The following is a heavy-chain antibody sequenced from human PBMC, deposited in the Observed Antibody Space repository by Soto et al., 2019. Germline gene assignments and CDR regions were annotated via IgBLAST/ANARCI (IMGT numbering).Heavy chain of an antibody. D-gene: IGHD2-15*01. CDR1: GGSFSGYY. J-gene: IGHJ3*02. CDR2: INHSGST. Sequence: SETLSLTCAVYGGSFSGYYWSWIRQPPGKGLEWIGEINHSGSTNYNPSLKSRVTISVDTSKNQFSLKLCSVTAADTAVYYCAGFALLRPKSAFDIWGQGTMVTVSS. V-gene: IGHV4-34*01. CDR3: AGFALLRPKSAFDI.